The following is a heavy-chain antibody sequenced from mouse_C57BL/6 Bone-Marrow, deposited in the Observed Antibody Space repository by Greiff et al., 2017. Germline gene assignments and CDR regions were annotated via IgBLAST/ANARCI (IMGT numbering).Heavy chain of an antibody. CDR2: IYPRSGNT. V-gene: IGHV1-81*01. CDR1: GYTFTSYG. D-gene: IGHD2-2*01. J-gene: IGHJ3*01. Sequence: LVESGAELARPGASVKLSCKASGYTFTSYGISWVKQRTGQGLEWIGEIYPRSGNTYYNEKFKGKATLTADKSSRTAYMELRRLTSEYSAVYFCARGFYGYDWFAYWGQGTLVTVSA. CDR3: ARGFYGYDWFAY.